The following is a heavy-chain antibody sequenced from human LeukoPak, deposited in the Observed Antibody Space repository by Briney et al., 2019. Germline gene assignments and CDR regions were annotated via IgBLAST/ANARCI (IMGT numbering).Heavy chain of an antibody. CDR1: GFTFSSYA. Sequence: GGSLRLSCAASGFTFSSYAMNWVRQAPGKGLEWVSAISSSGSSTYCADSVKGRFTISRDNSKNTLYLQMNSLRAEDTAVYYCAKDRGQLVPKYNWFDPWGQGTLVTVSS. V-gene: IGHV3-23*01. J-gene: IGHJ5*02. CDR3: AKDRGQLVPKYNWFDP. D-gene: IGHD6-6*01. CDR2: ISSSGSST.